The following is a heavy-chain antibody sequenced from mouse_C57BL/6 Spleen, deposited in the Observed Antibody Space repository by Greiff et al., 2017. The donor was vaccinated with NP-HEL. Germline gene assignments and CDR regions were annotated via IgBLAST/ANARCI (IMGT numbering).Heavy chain of an antibody. J-gene: IGHJ2*01. Sequence: EVQLQQSGAELVRPGASVKLSCTASGFNIKDDYMHWVKQRPEQGLEWIGWIDPENGDTEYASKFQGKATITADTSSNTAYLQLSSLTSEDTAVYYCTTWDTTVVAKGYWGQGTTLTVSS. CDR2: IDPENGDT. CDR1: GFNIKDDY. V-gene: IGHV14-4*01. D-gene: IGHD1-1*01. CDR3: TTWDTTVVAKGY.